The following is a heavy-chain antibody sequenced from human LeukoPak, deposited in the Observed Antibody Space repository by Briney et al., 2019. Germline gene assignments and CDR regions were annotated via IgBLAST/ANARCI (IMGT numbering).Heavy chain of an antibody. V-gene: IGHV3-30-3*01. J-gene: IGHJ4*02. Sequence: PGGSLRLSCAASGFTFSSYAMHWVRQAPGKGLEWVAVISYDGSNKYYADSVKGRFTISRDNSKNTLYLQMNSLRAEDTAVYYCARDPQQLVPFDYWGQGTLVTVSS. CDR1: GFTFSSYA. CDR2: ISYDGSNK. CDR3: ARDPQQLVPFDY. D-gene: IGHD6-6*01.